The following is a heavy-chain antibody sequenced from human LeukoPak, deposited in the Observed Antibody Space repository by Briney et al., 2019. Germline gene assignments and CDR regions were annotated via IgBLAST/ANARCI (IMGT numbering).Heavy chain of an antibody. J-gene: IGHJ4*02. CDR1: GFAFSSYG. CDR3: AKKGYYDGSGYYMYYFDH. Sequence: GGSLRLSCAASGFAFSSYGMHWVRQAPGKGLEWVAFIRYDGSNKYYADSVKGRFTISRDNSKNTLYLQMNSLRAEDTAVYYCAKKGYYDGSGYYMYYFDHWGQGTLVTVSS. V-gene: IGHV3-30*02. CDR2: IRYDGSNK. D-gene: IGHD3-22*01.